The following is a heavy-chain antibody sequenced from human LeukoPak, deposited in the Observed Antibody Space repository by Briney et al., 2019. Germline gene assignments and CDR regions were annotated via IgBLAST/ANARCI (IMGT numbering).Heavy chain of an antibody. J-gene: IGHJ4*02. CDR1: GFTFSSYS. CDR2: ISSSSSYI. Sequence: GGSLRLSCAASGFTFSSYSMNWVRQAPGKGLEWVSSISSSSSYIYFADSVKGRFTISRDNAKNSLYLQMNSLRAEDTAVYYCARGPSLEYFDYWGQGTLVTVSS. D-gene: IGHD1-1*01. V-gene: IGHV3-21*01. CDR3: ARGPSLEYFDY.